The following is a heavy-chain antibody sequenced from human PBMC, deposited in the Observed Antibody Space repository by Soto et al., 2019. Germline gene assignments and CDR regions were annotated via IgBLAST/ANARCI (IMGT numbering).Heavy chain of an antibody. Sequence: ASVKVSCKASGYTFTSYGIIWVRQAPGQGLEWMGWISAYNRNTNYVQKLQGRVTMTTDTSPSTAYMELRSLTSDDTALYYCARAHSSGFFYWGQGTLVTVSS. D-gene: IGHD3-22*01. V-gene: IGHV1-18*01. CDR3: ARAHSSGFFY. J-gene: IGHJ4*02. CDR1: GYTFTSYG. CDR2: ISAYNRNT.